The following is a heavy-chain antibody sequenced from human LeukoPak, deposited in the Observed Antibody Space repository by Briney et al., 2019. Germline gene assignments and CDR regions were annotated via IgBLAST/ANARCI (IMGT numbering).Heavy chain of an antibody. Sequence: PGGSLRLSCAASGFTFSSYSMNWVRQAPGKGLEWVSYISSSSSTIYYADSVKGRFTISRDNAKNSLYLQMNSLRAEDTAVYYCARVGPRSYDFWSGSTNANPYYYMDVWGKGTTVTVSS. D-gene: IGHD3-3*01. CDR1: GFTFSSYS. J-gene: IGHJ6*03. CDR2: ISSSSSTI. V-gene: IGHV3-48*04. CDR3: ARVGPRSYDFWSGSTNANPYYYMDV.